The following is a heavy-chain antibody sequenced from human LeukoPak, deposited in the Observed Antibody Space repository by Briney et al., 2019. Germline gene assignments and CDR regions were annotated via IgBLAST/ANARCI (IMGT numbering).Heavy chain of an antibody. Sequence: PGGSLRLSCAASGFTFSSYWMHWVRQVPGKGLVWVSRINTDGSSTSYADSVKGRFTISRDSAKNTLYLQMNSLRAEDTAVYYCARERTAEFDFWGQGTLVTVSS. CDR1: GFTFSSYW. D-gene: IGHD1-1*01. CDR3: ARERTAEFDF. J-gene: IGHJ4*02. V-gene: IGHV3-74*01. CDR2: INTDGSST.